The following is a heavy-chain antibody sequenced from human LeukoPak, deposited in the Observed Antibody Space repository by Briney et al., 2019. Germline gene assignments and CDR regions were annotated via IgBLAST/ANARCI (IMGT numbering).Heavy chain of an antibody. J-gene: IGHJ4*02. V-gene: IGHV3-64*01. D-gene: IGHD3-3*01. CDR1: GFSFSSSA. CDR2: ITNNGGYT. CDR3: AGASPDGFYGY. Sequence: GGSLRLSCAASGFSFSSSAMHWVRQAPGKGLEYVSAITNNGGYTYYANSVKGRFTISRDNSKNTLYLQMGSLRTEDTAVYYCAGASPDGFYGYWGRGTLVTVSS.